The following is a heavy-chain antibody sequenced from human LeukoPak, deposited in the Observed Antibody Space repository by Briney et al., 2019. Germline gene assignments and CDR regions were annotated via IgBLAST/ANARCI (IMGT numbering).Heavy chain of an antibody. CDR1: GLTFRSYA. CDR3: AKDRGALVDTGTLNY. D-gene: IGHD5-18*01. CDR2: IGYTGDST. J-gene: IGHJ4*02. V-gene: IGHV3-23*01. Sequence: PGESLRLSCAASGLTFRSYAMSWVRQAPGKGLEWVSGIGYTGDSTHYADSVKGRFTISRDNSRSTLYLQINSLRAEDTAVYYCAKDRGALVDTGTLNYWGQGTLVTVSS.